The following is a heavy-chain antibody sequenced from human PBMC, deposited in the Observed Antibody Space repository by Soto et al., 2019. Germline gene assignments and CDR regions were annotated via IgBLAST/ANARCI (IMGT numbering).Heavy chain of an antibody. D-gene: IGHD2-21*02. CDR1: GFSLSTIGVA. V-gene: IGHV2-5*02. J-gene: IGHJ4*02. CDR3: AHRPATAFCFDY. CDR2: IYWDDDK. Sequence: SCPTLVNPTQTLTLTCTFSGFSLSTIGVAVGWIRQPPGKALEWLALIYWDDDKRYSPSLKSRLTITKDTSKNQVVLTMTNMDPVDTATYYCAHRPATAFCFDYWGQGTLVTVSS.